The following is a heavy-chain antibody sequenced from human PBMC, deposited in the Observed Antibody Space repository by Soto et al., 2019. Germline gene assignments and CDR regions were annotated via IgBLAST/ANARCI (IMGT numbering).Heavy chain of an antibody. J-gene: IGHJ5*02. V-gene: IGHV3-21*01. CDR1: GLTFSTCS. CDR3: XXXXNSRQDLNH. Sequence: EVQLVESGGGLVEPGGSLRLSCATSGLTFSTCSMNWVRQAPGKGLEWVSSISATGTYTFYADSLKGRFTISRDNARXXXXXXXXXXXXXXXXXXXXXXXXNSRQDLNHWGQGALVTVSS. D-gene: IGHD6-13*01. CDR2: ISATGTYT.